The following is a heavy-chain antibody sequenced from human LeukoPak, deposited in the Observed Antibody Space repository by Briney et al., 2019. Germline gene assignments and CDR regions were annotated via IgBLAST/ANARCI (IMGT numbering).Heavy chain of an antibody. D-gene: IGHD4/OR15-4a*01. CDR2: IKQDGTEK. Sequence: GGSLRLSCAASRFTFSSYWMSWVRQAPGKGLEWVANIKQDGTEKYYVDSVKGRFTISRDNAKNTLYLQMNSLRAEDTAVYYCARRAGAYSHPYDYWGQGTLVTVSS. CDR3: ARRAGAYSHPYDY. CDR1: RFTFSSYW. V-gene: IGHV3-7*03. J-gene: IGHJ4*02.